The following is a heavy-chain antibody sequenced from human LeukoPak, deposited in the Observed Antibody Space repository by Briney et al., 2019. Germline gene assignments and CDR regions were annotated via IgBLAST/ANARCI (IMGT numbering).Heavy chain of an antibody. CDR3: AKDPDSSGYFENWFDP. J-gene: IGHJ5*02. D-gene: IGHD3-22*01. CDR1: GFTFSSYA. V-gene: IGHV3-23*01. CDR2: ISGSGGST. Sequence: RSGRSLRLSCAASGFTFSSYAMSWVRQAPGKGLEWASSISGSGGSTYYADSVKGRFTISRDNSKNTLYLQMNSLRAEDTAVYYCAKDPDSSGYFENWFDPWGQGTLVTVSS.